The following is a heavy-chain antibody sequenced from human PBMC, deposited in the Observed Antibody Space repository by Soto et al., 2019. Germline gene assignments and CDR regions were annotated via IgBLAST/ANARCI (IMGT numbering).Heavy chain of an antibody. D-gene: IGHD3-22*01. V-gene: IGHV3-7*01. CDR2: IKHDGNEN. CDR1: GFMFGTYW. J-gene: IGHJ4*02. CDR3: TTPYYYNF. Sequence: VQLVESGGDSVQPGGSLRLSCEASGFMFGTYWMSWVRQAPGKGLEWVANIKHDGNENFFGDSVKGRFTSSRDNAKNSLYLEMNDLRVDDTGVYYCTTPYYYNFWGQGTLVTVSS.